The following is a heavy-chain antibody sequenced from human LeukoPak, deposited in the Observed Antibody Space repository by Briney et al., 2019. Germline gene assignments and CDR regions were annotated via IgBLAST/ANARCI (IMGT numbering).Heavy chain of an antibody. Sequence: SGGSLRLSCAASGFTFDDYGMSWVRQAPGKGLEWVSGINWNGGSTGYADSVKGRFTISRDNAKNSLYLQMNSLRAEDTALYYCARDRAAAGAGWFDPWGQGTLVIVSS. J-gene: IGHJ5*02. D-gene: IGHD6-13*01. CDR3: ARDRAAAGAGWFDP. CDR2: INWNGGST. CDR1: GFTFDDYG. V-gene: IGHV3-20*04.